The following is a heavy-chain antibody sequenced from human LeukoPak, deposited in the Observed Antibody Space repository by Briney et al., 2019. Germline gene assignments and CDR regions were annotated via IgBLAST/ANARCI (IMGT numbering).Heavy chain of an antibody. J-gene: IGHJ5*02. CDR2: ISACNGNT. CDR1: GYTFTSYG. D-gene: IGHD6-19*01. V-gene: IGHV1-18*04. Sequence: ASVKVSCKASGYTFTSYGISWVRQAPGQGLEWVGWISACNGNTNYAQKLQGRVTMTTDTSTSTAYMELRSLRSDDTAVYYCARDKAFGIAVGNWFDPWGQGTLVTVSS. CDR3: ARDKAFGIAVGNWFDP.